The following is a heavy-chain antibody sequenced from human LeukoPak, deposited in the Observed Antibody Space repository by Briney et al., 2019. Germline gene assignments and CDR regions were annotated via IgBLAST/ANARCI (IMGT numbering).Heavy chain of an antibody. J-gene: IGHJ4*02. CDR2: IYYSGST. V-gene: IGHV4-59*01. D-gene: IGHD3-10*01. CDR3: ARGTRYRGYYFDY. CDR1: GGSISSYY. Sequence: SETLSLTCTVSGGSISSYYWSWIRQPPGKGLEWIGYIYYSGSTNYNPSLKSRVTISVDTSKNQFSLKLSSVAAADTAVYYCARGTRYRGYYFDYWGQGTLVTVSS.